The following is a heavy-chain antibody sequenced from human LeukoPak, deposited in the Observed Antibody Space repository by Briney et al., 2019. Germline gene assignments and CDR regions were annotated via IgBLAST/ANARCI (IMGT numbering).Heavy chain of an antibody. CDR1: GFTSSNAW. Sequence: GGSLRLSCAASGFTSSNAWMSWVRQAPGKGLEWVGRIKSKTDGGTTDYAAPVKGRFTISRDDSKNTLYLQMNSLKTEDTAVYYCTTPPYYYDSSGPDDYWGQGTLVTVSS. D-gene: IGHD3-22*01. V-gene: IGHV3-15*01. CDR3: TTPPYYYDSSGPDDY. J-gene: IGHJ4*02. CDR2: IKSKTDGGTT.